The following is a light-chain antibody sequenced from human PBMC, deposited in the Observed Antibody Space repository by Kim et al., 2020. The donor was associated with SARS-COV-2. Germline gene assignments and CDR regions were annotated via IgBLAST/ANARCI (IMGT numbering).Light chain of an antibody. J-gene: IGLJ2*01. V-gene: IGLV4-69*01. CDR2: LNSDGSH. CDR3: QTWGTGIRGV. CDR1: SGHSSYA. Sequence: SVKLTCTLSSGHSSYAIAWHQQQPEKGPRYLRKLNSDGSHSKGDGIPDRFSGSSSGAERYLTISSLQSEDEADYYCQTWGTGIRGVFGGGTQLTVL.